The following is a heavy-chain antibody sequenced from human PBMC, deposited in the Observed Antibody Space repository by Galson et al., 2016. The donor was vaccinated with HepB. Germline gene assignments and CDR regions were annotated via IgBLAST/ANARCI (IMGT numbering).Heavy chain of an antibody. J-gene: IGHJ4*02. CDR1: GFTFNNFA. Sequence: SLRLSCAASGFTFNNFAINWVRQAPGKGLEWVSSISSSSDYIFYADSVKGRFTISRDNAKNSVYLQMYSLRAEDTAVYYCARVTPDSSGYYYYFDSWGQGTLVAVSS. D-gene: IGHD3-22*01. V-gene: IGHV3-21*01. CDR3: ARVTPDSSGYYYYFDS. CDR2: ISSSSDYI.